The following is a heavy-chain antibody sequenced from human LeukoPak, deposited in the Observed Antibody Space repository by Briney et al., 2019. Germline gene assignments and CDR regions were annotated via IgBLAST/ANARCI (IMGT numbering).Heavy chain of an antibody. V-gene: IGHV3-11*01. CDR2: ISRNGTTK. Sequence: PGGSLRLSCAASGFIFSDHDMDWIRQAPGKGLEWISYISRNGTTKYYADSVKGRFTISRDNADNSLYLQLNSLRAEDTAVYYCAREGRGYYGDFDYWGQGTLVTVSS. J-gene: IGHJ4*02. CDR1: GFIFSDHD. CDR3: AREGRGYYGDFDY. D-gene: IGHD3-22*01.